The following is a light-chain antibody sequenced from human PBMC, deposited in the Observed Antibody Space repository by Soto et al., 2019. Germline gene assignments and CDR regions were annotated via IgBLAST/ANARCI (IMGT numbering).Light chain of an antibody. CDR2: GAS. CDR3: QQYNRWPPLT. V-gene: IGKV3-15*01. J-gene: IGKJ4*01. CDR1: QSVGSN. Sequence: EIVMTQSPATLSVSPGERVTLSCRASQSVGSNLAWYQQKPGQPPRLLIYGASSRATGVPARFSVSGSGTEFTLTISSLESEDFAVYYCQQYNRWPPLTFGGGTKVEMK.